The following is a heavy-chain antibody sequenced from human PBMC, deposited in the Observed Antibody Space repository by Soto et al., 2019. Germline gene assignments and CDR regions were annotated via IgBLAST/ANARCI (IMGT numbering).Heavy chain of an antibody. J-gene: IGHJ4*02. Sequence: PSETLSLTCAVYGGSFSGYYWSWIRQPPGKGLEWIGEINHSGSTNYNPSLKSRVTISVDTSKNQFSLKLSSVTAADTAVYYCASNKREMATIDYWGQGTLVTVSS. CDR1: GGSFSGYY. D-gene: IGHD5-12*01. CDR3: ASNKREMATIDY. CDR2: INHSGST. V-gene: IGHV4-34*01.